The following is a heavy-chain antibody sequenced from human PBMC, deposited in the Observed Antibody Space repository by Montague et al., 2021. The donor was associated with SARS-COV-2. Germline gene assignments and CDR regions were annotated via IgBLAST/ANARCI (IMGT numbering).Heavy chain of an antibody. Sequence: PALVKPTQTLTLTCTFSGFSLSASGMCVSWIRQPPGKALEWLARIDWDDDKRYSPSLKSRLTITKDTSKNQVVLTMTNVDPVDTATYYCAHRSGIAVAGGAFDIWGQGTLVTVSS. CDR1: GFSLSASGMC. CDR2: IDWDDDK. CDR3: AHRSGIAVAGGAFDI. J-gene: IGHJ4*02. D-gene: IGHD6-19*01. V-gene: IGHV2-5*08.